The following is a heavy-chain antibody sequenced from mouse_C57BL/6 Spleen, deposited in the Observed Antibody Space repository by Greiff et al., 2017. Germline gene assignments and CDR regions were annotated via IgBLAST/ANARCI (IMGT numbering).Heavy chain of an antibody. CDR2: IRNKANGYTT. J-gene: IGHJ3*01. CDR1: GFTFTDYY. Sequence: VQLKESGGGLVQPGGSLSLSCAASGFTFTDYYMSWVRQPPGKALEWLGFIRNKANGYTTEYSASVKGRFTISRDNSQSILYLQMNALRAEDSATYYCASYDAWFAYWGQGTLVTVSA. CDR3: ASYDAWFAY. V-gene: IGHV7-3*01.